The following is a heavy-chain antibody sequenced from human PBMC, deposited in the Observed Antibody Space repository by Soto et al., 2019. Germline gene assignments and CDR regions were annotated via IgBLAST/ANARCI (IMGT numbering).Heavy chain of an antibody. CDR1: GYSFTSYW. J-gene: IGHJ4*02. Sequence: GKSLKISCKGSGYSFTSYWIGWVRQMPGKGLEWMGIIYPGDSDTRYSPSFQGQVTISADKSISTAYLQWSSLKASDTAMYYCASRGYSYGYYFDYWGQGTLVTVSS. V-gene: IGHV5-51*01. D-gene: IGHD5-18*01. CDR2: IYPGDSDT. CDR3: ASRGYSYGYYFDY.